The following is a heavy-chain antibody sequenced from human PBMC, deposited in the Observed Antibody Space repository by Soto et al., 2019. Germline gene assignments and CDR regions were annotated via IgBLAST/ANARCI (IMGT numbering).Heavy chain of an antibody. D-gene: IGHD3-10*01. Sequence: QVQLQQWGAGLLKPSETLSLTCAVYGGSFSGYYWSWIRQPPGKGLEWIGEINHSGSTNYNPSLKRRVTISIDTSKNEVSLKLSSVTAADAGVYYCARGITFDYWGQGTLVTVSS. V-gene: IGHV4-34*01. CDR3: ARGITFDY. J-gene: IGHJ4*02. CDR1: GGSFSGYY. CDR2: INHSGST.